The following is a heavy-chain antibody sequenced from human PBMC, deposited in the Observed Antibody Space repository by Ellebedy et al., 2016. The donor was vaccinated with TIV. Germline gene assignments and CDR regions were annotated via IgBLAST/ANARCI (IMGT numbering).Heavy chain of an antibody. J-gene: IGHJ4*02. CDR3: SRGPPRWALDY. CDR1: GYTFTSYG. CDR2: ISAYSGDT. Sequence: AASVKVSCKASGYTFTSYGISWVRQAPGQGLQWMGWISAYSGDTSYAQKLQDRVTMTTDTSTSTAYMELRSLRSDDTAVYSCSRGPPRWALDYWGQGTLVTVSS. D-gene: IGHD4-23*01. V-gene: IGHV1-18*01.